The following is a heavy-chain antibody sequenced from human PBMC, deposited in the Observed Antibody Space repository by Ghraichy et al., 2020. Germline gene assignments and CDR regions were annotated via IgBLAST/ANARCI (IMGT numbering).Heavy chain of an antibody. Sequence: SETLSLTCTVSGGSISSYYWSWIRQPPGKGLEWIGYIYYSGSTNYNPSLKSRVTISVDTSKNQFSLKLSSVTAADTAVYYCAREGGEGVIDYWGQGTLVTVSS. CDR2: IYYSGST. D-gene: IGHD3-16*01. V-gene: IGHV4-59*01. CDR3: AREGGEGVIDY. J-gene: IGHJ4*02. CDR1: GGSISSYY.